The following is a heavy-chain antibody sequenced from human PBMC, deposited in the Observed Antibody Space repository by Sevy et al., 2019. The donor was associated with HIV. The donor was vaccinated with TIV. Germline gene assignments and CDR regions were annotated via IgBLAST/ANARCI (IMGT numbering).Heavy chain of an antibody. CDR3: ARLPTGLQSFNYLLSTYFDS. V-gene: IGHV3-7*01. CDR2: IKQDGSET. CDR1: GFDFNHHW. D-gene: IGHD3-9*01. Sequence: GGSLRLSCAASGFDFNHHWMSWVRQAPQKGLEWVANIKQDGSETYYVDSLEGRFTISRDNPKNSLSLQINDLRAEDTAVNYRARLPTGLQSFNYLLSTYFDSWGQGTLVTVSS. J-gene: IGHJ4*02.